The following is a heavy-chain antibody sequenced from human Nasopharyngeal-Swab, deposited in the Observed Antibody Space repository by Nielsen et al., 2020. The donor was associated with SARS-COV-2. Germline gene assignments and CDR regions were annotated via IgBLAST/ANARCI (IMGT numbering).Heavy chain of an antibody. D-gene: IGHD2-21*02. CDR2: ISPNSGGT. V-gene: IGHV1-2*06. Sequence: ASVKASCKTSGYTFTAYFIHWLRHAPAQGLQWMGRISPNSGGTIYAQNFQGSVTITTDTSTNTAYMELTSLNSDDTAVYYCATSSTASTGSWFDPWGQGTLVAVSS. CDR3: ATSSTASTGSWFDP. CDR1: GYTFTAYF. J-gene: IGHJ5*02.